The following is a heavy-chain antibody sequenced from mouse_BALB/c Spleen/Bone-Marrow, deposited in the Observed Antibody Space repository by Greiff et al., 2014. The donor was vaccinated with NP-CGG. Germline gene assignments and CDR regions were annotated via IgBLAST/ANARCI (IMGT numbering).Heavy chain of an antibody. V-gene: IGHV5-6*02. D-gene: IGHD2-5*01. J-gene: IGHJ2*01. Sequence: DVKLQESGGDLVKPGGSLKLSCAASGFTFSSYGMSWVRQTPDKRLEWVATISSGGSYTYYPDSVKGRFTISRDNAKNTLYLQMSSLKSEDTAKYYCTRRPLESNSYFDYWGQGTTLTVSS. CDR1: GFTFSSYG. CDR3: TRRPLESNSYFDY. CDR2: ISSGGSYT.